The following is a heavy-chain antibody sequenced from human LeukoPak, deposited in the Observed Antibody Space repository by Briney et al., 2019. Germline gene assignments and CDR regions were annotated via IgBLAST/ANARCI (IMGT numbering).Heavy chain of an antibody. CDR2: INTNTGNP. J-gene: IGHJ4*02. D-gene: IGHD3-22*01. CDR1: GYIFSDYA. V-gene: IGHV7-4-1*02. CDR3: ARDRNAVDYHEDY. Sequence: ASVKVSCKASGYIFSDYAMNWVRQAPGQGLEWMGWINTNTGNPMYAQDFTGRFVFSLDTSLSTAYLQINNLKAEDTAVYFCARDRNAVDYHEDYWGQGTLVTVSS.